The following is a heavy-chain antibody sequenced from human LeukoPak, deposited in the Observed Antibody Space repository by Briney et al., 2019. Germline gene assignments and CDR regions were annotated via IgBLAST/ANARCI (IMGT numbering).Heavy chain of an antibody. CDR1: GFTFNTYS. Sequence: GGSLRLSCAASGFTFNTYSMNWVRQAPGKGLEWVSSISSSRNYIYYAASMKGRFTISRDNAKNSLYLQMNSLRAEDTAIHYCARLSNLWYSFDCWGQGTLVTVSS. V-gene: IGHV3-21*01. J-gene: IGHJ4*02. CDR3: ARLSNLWYSFDC. D-gene: IGHD2-2*01. CDR2: ISSSRNYI.